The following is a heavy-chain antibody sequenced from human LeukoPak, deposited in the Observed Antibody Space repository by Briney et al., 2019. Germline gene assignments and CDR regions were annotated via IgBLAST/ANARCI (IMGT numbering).Heavy chain of an antibody. J-gene: IGHJ4*02. CDR1: EFYFSSHA. D-gene: IGHD4-17*01. CDR2: ISISGSKT. V-gene: IGHV3-23*01. CDR3: ANEIRPNDY. Sequence: QTGGSLRLSCAASEFYFSSHAMTWVRQAPGKGLEWFSAISISGSKTYYADSVKGRFTISRDNSKNTLYLQMNSLRAEDTAVYYCANEIRPNDYWGQGTQVTVSS.